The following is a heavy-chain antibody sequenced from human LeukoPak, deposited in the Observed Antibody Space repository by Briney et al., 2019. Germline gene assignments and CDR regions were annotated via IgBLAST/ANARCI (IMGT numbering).Heavy chain of an antibody. CDR2: MNPNSGNT. CDR3: ARAGSDFWSGLLPPRHWFDP. CDR1: GYTFTTYD. Sequence: ASVKVSCKASGYTFTTYDINWVRQATGQGLEWMGWMNPNSGNTSYAQKFQGRVTMTRDTSTSTVYMELSSLRSEDTAVYYCARAGSDFWSGLLPPRHWFDPWGQGTLVTVSS. V-gene: IGHV1-8*02. D-gene: IGHD3-3*01. J-gene: IGHJ5*02.